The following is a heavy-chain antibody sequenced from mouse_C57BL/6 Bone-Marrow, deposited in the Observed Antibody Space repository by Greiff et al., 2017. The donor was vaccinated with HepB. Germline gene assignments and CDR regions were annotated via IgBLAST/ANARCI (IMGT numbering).Heavy chain of an antibody. V-gene: IGHV1-62-2*01. Sequence: VQLVESGAELVKPGASVKLSCKASGYTFTEYTIHWVKQRSGQGLEWIGWFYPGSGSIKYNEKFKDKATLTADKSSSTVYMELSRLTSEDSAVYFCARHENYYGSSPWYFDVWGTGTTVTVSS. CDR2: FYPGSGSI. CDR1: GYTFTEYT. J-gene: IGHJ1*03. CDR3: ARHENYYGSSPWYFDV. D-gene: IGHD1-1*01.